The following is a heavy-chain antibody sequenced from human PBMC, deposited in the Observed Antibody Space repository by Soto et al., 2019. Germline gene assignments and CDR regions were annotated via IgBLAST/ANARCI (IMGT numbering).Heavy chain of an antibody. D-gene: IGHD2-15*01. CDR1: GFTFSNYG. CDR2: ISYDGTYT. V-gene: IGHV3-30*03. Sequence: QAQLVESGGGVVQPGGPLRLSCAASGFTFSNYGIHWVRQAPGEGLEWVAVISYDGTYTDYAESVQGRCTIARDNPKDTLYLEASSLRHEDTAVYLWARESSYCSGDSCSSNEFYYGLDVWGQGTTVIVS. J-gene: IGHJ6*02. CDR3: ARESSYCSGDSCSSNEFYYGLDV.